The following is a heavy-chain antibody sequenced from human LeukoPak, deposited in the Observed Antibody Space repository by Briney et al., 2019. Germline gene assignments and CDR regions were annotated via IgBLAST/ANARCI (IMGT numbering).Heavy chain of an antibody. CDR3: TTDTCTSCPRDFDY. D-gene: IGHD2-2*01. V-gene: IGHV3-15*01. J-gene: IGHJ4*02. CDR1: GFTFSNAW. Sequence: PGGSLRLSCAASGFTFSNAWMSWVRQAPGKGLEWVGRIKSKTDGGTTDYAAPVKGRFTISRDDSKNTLYLQMNSLKTEDTAVYYCTTDTCTSCPRDFDYWGQGTLVTVSS. CDR2: IKSKTDGGTT.